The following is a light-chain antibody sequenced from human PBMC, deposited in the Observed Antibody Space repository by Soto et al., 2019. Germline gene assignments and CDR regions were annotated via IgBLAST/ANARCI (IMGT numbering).Light chain of an antibody. CDR3: QQYNNWVSWT. J-gene: IGKJ1*01. CDR1: QSVSSN. V-gene: IGKV3-15*01. Sequence: EIVMTQSPATLSVSPGESATLSCRASQSVSSNLAWYQQKPGQAPRLLIYGASTRATGIPARFSGSGSGTEFTLTISSLQSADFAVYYCQQYNNWVSWTFGQGTKVEIK. CDR2: GAS.